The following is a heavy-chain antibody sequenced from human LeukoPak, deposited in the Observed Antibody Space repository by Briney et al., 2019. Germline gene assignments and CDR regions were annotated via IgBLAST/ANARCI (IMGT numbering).Heavy chain of an antibody. CDR2: IKQDGSEK. D-gene: IGHD5-18*01. CDR1: GFTFSSYW. V-gene: IGHV3-7*03. J-gene: IGHJ4*02. Sequence: GGSLRLSCAASGFTFSSYWISWDRQAPGKVLEWVANIKQDGSEKYHVDSVKGRLTISRDNAKNSLYLQMNSLGAEDTAVYYCARDLTLYSYGEPFDYWGQGTLVTVSS. CDR3: ARDLTLYSYGEPFDY.